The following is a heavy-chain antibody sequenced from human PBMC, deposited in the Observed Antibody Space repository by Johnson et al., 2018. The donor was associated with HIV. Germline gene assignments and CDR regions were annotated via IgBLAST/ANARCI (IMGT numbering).Heavy chain of an antibody. D-gene: IGHD1-7*01. J-gene: IGHJ3*02. Sequence: VQLVESGGGLVQPGASLRVSCAASGFKYAASGLAFSNYAVKRVSHPPGGDVGTSFADSVRRRYIISRDNSKNTLYLQMNSLRAEDTAVYYCARNQGRRNYYDDFDIWGQGTMVTVSS. CDR1: GFKYAA. CDR3: ARNQGRRNYYDDFDI. CDR2: PPGGDVGT. V-gene: IGHV3-23*04.